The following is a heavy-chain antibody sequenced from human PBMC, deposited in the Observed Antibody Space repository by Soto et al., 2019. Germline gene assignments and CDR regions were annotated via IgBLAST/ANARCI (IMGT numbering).Heavy chain of an antibody. CDR2: INHSGST. CDR1: GGSISSYY. CDR3: ARGEMVYYYYMDV. V-gene: IGHV4-34*01. J-gene: IGHJ6*03. Sequence: PSETLSLTCTVSGGSISSYYWSWIRQPPGKGLEWIGEINHSGSTNYNPSLKSRVTISVDTSKNQFSLKLSSVTAADTAVYYCARGEMVYYYYMDVWGKGTTVTVSS. D-gene: IGHD2-8*01.